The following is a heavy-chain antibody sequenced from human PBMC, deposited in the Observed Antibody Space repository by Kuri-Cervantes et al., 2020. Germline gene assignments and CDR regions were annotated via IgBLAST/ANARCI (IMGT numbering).Heavy chain of an antibody. CDR3: AKDGGVVVPAAPLYYYYGMDV. J-gene: IGHJ6*02. CDR2: IYSGGST. V-gene: IGHV3-53*01. D-gene: IGHD2-2*01. CDR1: GFTVSSNY. Sequence: GESLKISCAASGFTVSSNYMSWVRQAPGKGLEWVSVIYSGGSTYYADSVKGRFTISRDNSKNTLYPQMNSLRAEGTAVYYCAKDGGVVVPAAPLYYYYGMDVWGQGTTVTVSS.